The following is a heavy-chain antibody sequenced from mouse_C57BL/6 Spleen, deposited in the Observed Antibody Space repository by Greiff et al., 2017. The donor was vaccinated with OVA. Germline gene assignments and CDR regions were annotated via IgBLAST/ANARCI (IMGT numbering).Heavy chain of an antibody. J-gene: IGHJ4*01. CDR1: GFSLTSYA. V-gene: IGHV2-9-1*01. CDR3: ATSTMVTTGPYYAMDY. CDR2: IWTGGGT. D-gene: IGHD2-2*01. Sequence: VQGVESGPGLVAPSQSLSITCTVSGFSLTSYAISWVRQPPGKGLEWLGVIWTGGGTNYNSALKSRLSISKDNSKSQVFLKMNSLQTDDTARYYCATSTMVTTGPYYAMDYWGQGTSVTVSS.